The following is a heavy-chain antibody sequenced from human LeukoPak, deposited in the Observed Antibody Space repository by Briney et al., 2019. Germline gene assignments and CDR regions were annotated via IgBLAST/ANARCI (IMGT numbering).Heavy chain of an antibody. CDR2: VYNSGDT. V-gene: IGHV4-61*05. D-gene: IGHD3-16*01. J-gene: IGHJ2*01. CDR3: ARLKLGAYFDL. Sequence: SETLSLTCTVSGGSISSGSYFWGWIRQPPGKGLEWVGYVYNSGDTGKNPSLKSRVTILLDTSKNQCSLKLTSVSAADTAVYYCARLKLGAYFDLWGRGTLVTVSS. CDR1: GGSISSGSYF.